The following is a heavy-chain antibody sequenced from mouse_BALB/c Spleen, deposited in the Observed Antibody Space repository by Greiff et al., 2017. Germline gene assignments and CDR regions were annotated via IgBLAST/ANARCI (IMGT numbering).Heavy chain of an antibody. CDR3: ARVYGNYPSYWYFDV. V-gene: IGHV5-9-4*01. J-gene: IGHJ1*01. CDR2: ISSGGSYT. D-gene: IGHD2-1*01. Sequence: DVLLVESGGGLVKPGGSLKLSCAASGFTFSSYAMSWVRQSPEKRLEWVAEISSGGSYTYYPDTVTGRFTISRDNAKNTLYLEMSSLRSEDTAMYYCARVYGNYPSYWYFDVWGEGTTVTVSS. CDR1: GFTFSSYA.